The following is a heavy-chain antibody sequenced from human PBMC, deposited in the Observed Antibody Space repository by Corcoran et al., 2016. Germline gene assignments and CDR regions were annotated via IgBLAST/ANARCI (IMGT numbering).Heavy chain of an antibody. D-gene: IGHD2-2*01. Sequence: EVQLVQSGAEVKKPGESLEISCKGSGYSFTSYCIGWVRQMPGEGLAGRGIIYHGDSDTRYSPSFQGQVTISADKSISTDYLQWSSLKASATSMYDCARGTVPASTLDWFDPWGQGTLVTVSS. CDR2: IYHGDSDT. J-gene: IGHJ5*02. CDR3: ARGTVPASTLDWFDP. V-gene: IGHV5-51*01. CDR1: GYSFTSYC.